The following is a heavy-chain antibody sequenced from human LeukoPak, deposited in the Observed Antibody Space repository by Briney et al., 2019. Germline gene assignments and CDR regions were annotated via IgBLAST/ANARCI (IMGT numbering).Heavy chain of an antibody. D-gene: IGHD5-18*01. Sequence: GGSLRLSCAASGFTFSSYGMHWVRQAPGKGLEWVAVIWYDGSNKYYADSVKGRFTISRDNSKNTLYLQMNSLRAEDTAVYYCAKDRGLDTTSDFDYWGPGTLVTVSS. V-gene: IGHV3-33*06. CDR2: IWYDGSNK. CDR1: GFTFSSYG. J-gene: IGHJ4*02. CDR3: AKDRGLDTTSDFDY.